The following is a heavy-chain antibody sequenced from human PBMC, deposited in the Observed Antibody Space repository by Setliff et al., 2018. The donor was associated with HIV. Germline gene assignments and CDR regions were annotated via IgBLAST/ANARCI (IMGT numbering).Heavy chain of an antibody. V-gene: IGHV5-51*01. CDR2: IYPADSDT. J-gene: IGHJ4*02. CDR1: GYSFTSYW. Sequence: GESLKISCRGSGYSFTSYWIGWVRXMPGKGLEWMGIIYPADSDTRYSPSFQGQVTISXXXSMDTXYLQWSSLKASDTAMSYCATPXXXXFDXWGQGTXVTVXS. CDR3: ATPXXXXFDX.